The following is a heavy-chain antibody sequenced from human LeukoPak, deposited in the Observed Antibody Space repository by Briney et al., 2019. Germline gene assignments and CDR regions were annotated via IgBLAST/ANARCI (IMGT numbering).Heavy chain of an antibody. CDR3: VRDGRSGRYSDY. CDR2: IKQDGSEK. V-gene: IGHV3-7*03. CDR1: GFTFSNYW. J-gene: IGHJ4*02. Sequence: GGSLRLSCVASGFTFSNYWMSWVRQAPGKGLECVANIKQDGSEKYYVDSVKGRFTISRDNAMNFLYLEMNSLRVEDTALYYCVRDGRSGRYSDYWGQGTLVTVSS. D-gene: IGHD3-3*01.